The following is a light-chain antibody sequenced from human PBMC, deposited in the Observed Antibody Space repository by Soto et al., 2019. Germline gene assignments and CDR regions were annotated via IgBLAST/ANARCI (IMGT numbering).Light chain of an antibody. CDR2: ATS. CDR3: HKYNHAPT. Sequence: DIQLTQSPSSLSASVGDRVTITCRASQAISSYLAWYQQKPGKVPELLIYATSTLKSGAPSRFSGSGSGTDFTITISSLQPEGVATYYCHKYNHAPTFGGGTKVEIK. J-gene: IGKJ4*01. CDR1: QAISSY. V-gene: IGKV1-27*01.